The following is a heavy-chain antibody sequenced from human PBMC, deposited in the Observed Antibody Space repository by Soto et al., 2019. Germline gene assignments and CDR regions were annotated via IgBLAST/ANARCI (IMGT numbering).Heavy chain of an antibody. D-gene: IGHD5-12*01. CDR1: GFTFSNAW. V-gene: IGHV3-15*01. J-gene: IGHJ6*02. CDR2: IKSETDGGTT. Sequence: PGGSLRLSCAASGFTFSNAWMILVRQATGKGLEWVGRIKSETDGGTTDYAAPVKGRFTISRDDSKNTLYLQMNSLKTEDTAVYYCTTDRQIVATTVYYGMDVWGQGTTVTVSS. CDR3: TTDRQIVATTVYYGMDV.